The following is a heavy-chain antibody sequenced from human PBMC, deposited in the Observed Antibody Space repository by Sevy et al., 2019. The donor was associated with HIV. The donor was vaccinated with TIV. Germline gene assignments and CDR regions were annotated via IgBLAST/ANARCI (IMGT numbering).Heavy chain of an antibody. CDR1: GFTFRNYA. J-gene: IGHJ4*02. V-gene: IGHV3-23*01. CDR2: ISGTGGSGDKT. CDR3: ARKYDSSGYFDY. Sequence: GGSLRLSCAASGFTFRNYAMNWVRQAPGKGLEWVSGISGTGGSGDKTNYADSVKGRFTISRDDSKNSLYLQLNTLRAEETAIYYCARKYDSSGYFDYWGQGTLVTVSS. D-gene: IGHD3-22*01.